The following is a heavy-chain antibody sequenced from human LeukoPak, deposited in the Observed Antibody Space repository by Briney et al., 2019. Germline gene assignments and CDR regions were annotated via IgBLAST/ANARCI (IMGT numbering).Heavy chain of an antibody. Sequence: ASVKVSCKASGYTFTSYGISWVRQAPGQGLEWMGWISAYNGNTNYAQKLQGRVTMTTDTSTSTAYMELRGLRSDDTAVYYCAREDYDSSGYYSPYYFDYWGQGTLVTVSS. CDR2: ISAYNGNT. CDR1: GYTFTSYG. J-gene: IGHJ4*02. CDR3: AREDYDSSGYYSPYYFDY. V-gene: IGHV1-18*01. D-gene: IGHD3-22*01.